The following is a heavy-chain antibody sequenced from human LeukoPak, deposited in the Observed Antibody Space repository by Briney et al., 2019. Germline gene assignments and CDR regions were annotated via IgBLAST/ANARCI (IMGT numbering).Heavy chain of an antibody. CDR3: ARVASNYDFDY. CDR2: INWNGGRT. D-gene: IGHD4-11*01. J-gene: IGHJ4*02. Sequence: GGSLRLSCAVSGFTVSSNYMNWVRQAPGKGLEWVSGINWNGGRTGYADSVKGRFTISRDNAKNSLYLQMNSLRAEDTALYYCARVASNYDFDYWGQGTLVTVSS. V-gene: IGHV3-20*04. CDR1: GFTVSSNY.